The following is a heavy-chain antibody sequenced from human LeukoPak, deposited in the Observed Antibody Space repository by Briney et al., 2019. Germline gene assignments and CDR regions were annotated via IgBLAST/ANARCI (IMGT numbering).Heavy chain of an antibody. Sequence: SETLSLTCTVSGGSISSYYWSWIRQPPGKGLEWIGYIYYSGSTNYNPSLKSRVTISVDTSKNQFSLKLSSVTAADTAVCYCARMGRGYDSSGYLYRGAFDIWGQGTMVTVSS. CDR1: GGSISSYY. V-gene: IGHV4-59*01. D-gene: IGHD3-22*01. CDR3: ARMGRGYDSSGYLYRGAFDI. J-gene: IGHJ3*02. CDR2: IYYSGST.